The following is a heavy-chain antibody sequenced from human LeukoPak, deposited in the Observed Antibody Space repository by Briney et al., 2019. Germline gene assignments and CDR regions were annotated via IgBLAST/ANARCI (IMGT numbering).Heavy chain of an antibody. CDR3: VRDGEGVAISVNYWFDP. Sequence: ASVEVSCKASGFTFTSYDINWVRQASGQGLEWMGWMNPNNGNTGYAQKFQGRVTMTRDTSISTAYMELRGLRSEDTAVYYCVRDGEGVAISVNYWFDPWGQGTLVTVSS. J-gene: IGHJ5*02. CDR2: MNPNNGNT. D-gene: IGHD3-10*01. CDR1: GFTFTSYD. V-gene: IGHV1-8*01.